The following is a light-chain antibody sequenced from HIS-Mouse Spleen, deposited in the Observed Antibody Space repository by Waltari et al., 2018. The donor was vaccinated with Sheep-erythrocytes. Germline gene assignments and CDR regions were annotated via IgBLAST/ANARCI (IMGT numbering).Light chain of an antibody. CDR2: GAS. Sequence: EIVFTQSPVTLSLSPGDRATLSCRASQSVSSSYLAWYQQKPGQAPRLLIHGASSRATGIPDRFSGSGSGTDFTLTISRLEPEDFAVYYCQQYGSSLRTFGQGTKVEIK. CDR1: QSVSSSY. J-gene: IGKJ1*01. V-gene: IGKV3-20*01. CDR3: QQYGSSLRT.